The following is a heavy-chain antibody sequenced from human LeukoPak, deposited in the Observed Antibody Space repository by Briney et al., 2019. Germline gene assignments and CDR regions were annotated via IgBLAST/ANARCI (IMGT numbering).Heavy chain of an antibody. CDR1: GGSISSYY. D-gene: IGHD2-2*01. J-gene: IGHJ5*02. CDR3: ARERRNALDNWFDP. CDR2: IYYSGST. Sequence: SSETLSLTCTVSGGSISSYYWSWIRQPPGKGLEWIGYIYYSGSTYYNPSLKSRVTISVDTSKNQFSLKLSSVTAADTAVYYCARERRNALDNWFDPWGQGTLVTVSS. V-gene: IGHV4-59*12.